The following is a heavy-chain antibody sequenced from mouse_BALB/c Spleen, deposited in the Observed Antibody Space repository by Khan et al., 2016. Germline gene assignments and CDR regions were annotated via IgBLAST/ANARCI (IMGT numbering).Heavy chain of an antibody. CDR3: NACDYNAMDY. Sequence: VQLQQSGAELVRSGASVKLSCTVSGFNINDYYMHWVKQRPEQGLEWIGWIDPADGDTEYAPKLPGKASMTADTSSHRAYLQLSSLTYADNAGYYCNACDYNAMDYWGQRTSVTLSS. J-gene: IGHJ4*01. CDR1: GFNINDYY. V-gene: IGHV14-4*02. CDR2: IDPADGDT.